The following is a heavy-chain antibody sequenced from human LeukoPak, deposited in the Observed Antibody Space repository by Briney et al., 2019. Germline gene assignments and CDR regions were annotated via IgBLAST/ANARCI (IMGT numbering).Heavy chain of an antibody. Sequence: VKVSCKAAAVTISSYAISGVPPGPVPGLPSMGSTIPILGIANYAQKFQGRVTITADKSTSTAYMELSSLRSEDTAVYYCARGSQMATNDAFDIWGQGTMVTVSS. D-gene: IGHD5-24*01. CDR2: TIPILGIA. V-gene: IGHV1-69*10. CDR1: AVTISSYA. J-gene: IGHJ3*02. CDR3: ARGSQMATNDAFDI.